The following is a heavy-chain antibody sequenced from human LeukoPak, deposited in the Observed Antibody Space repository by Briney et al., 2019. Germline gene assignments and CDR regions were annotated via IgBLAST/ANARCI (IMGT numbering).Heavy chain of an antibody. CDR2: IIPIFGTA. Sequence: SVKVSCKASGGTFSSYAISWVRQAPGQGLEWMGGIIPIFGTANYAQKFQGRVTITAGESTSTAYMELSSLRSEDTAVYYCARDLAAADYYYYYYMDVWGKGTTVTVSS. J-gene: IGHJ6*03. CDR1: GGTFSSYA. V-gene: IGHV1-69*13. D-gene: IGHD6-13*01. CDR3: ARDLAAADYYYYYYMDV.